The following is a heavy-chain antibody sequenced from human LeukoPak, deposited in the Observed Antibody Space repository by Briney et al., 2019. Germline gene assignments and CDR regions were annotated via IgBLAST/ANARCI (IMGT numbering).Heavy chain of an antibody. CDR2: ISGSGGST. J-gene: IGHJ4*02. V-gene: IGHV3-23*01. Sequence: GGSLRLSCAASGFTFSSYAMSWVRQAPGNGLEWVSAISGSGGSTYYADSVKGRFTISRDNSKNTLYLQMNSLRAEDTAVYYCASWGEWIQLWLWDYWGQGTLVTVSS. CDR3: ASWGEWIQLWLWDY. D-gene: IGHD5-18*01. CDR1: GFTFSSYA.